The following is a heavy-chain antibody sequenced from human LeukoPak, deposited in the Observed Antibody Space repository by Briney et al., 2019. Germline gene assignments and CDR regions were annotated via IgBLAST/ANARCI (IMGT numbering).Heavy chain of an antibody. D-gene: IGHD2-2*03. Sequence: ASVKVSCKASGYTFTSYGISWVRQAAGQGLEWMGWISAYNGNTNYAQKLQGRVTMTTDTSTSTAYMELRSLRSDDTAVYYCARDGYCSSTSCYPVGVDYWGQGTLVTVSS. V-gene: IGHV1-18*01. CDR1: GYTFTSYG. J-gene: IGHJ4*02. CDR2: ISAYNGNT. CDR3: ARDGYCSSTSCYPVGVDY.